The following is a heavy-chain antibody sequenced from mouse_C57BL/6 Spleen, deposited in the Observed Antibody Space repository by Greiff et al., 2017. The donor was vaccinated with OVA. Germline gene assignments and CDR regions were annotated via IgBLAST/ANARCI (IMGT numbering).Heavy chain of an antibody. Sequence: DVKLQESGPGLVKPSQSLSLTCSVTGYSITSGYYWNWIRQFPGNKLEWMGYISYDGSNNYNPSLKNRISITRDTSKNQFFLKLNSVTTEDTATYYCARDQGSNYYGSSWYFDYWGQGTTLTVSS. CDR3: ARDQGSNYYGSSWYFDY. J-gene: IGHJ2*01. D-gene: IGHD1-1*01. CDR2: ISYDGSN. V-gene: IGHV3-6*01. CDR1: GYSITSGYY.